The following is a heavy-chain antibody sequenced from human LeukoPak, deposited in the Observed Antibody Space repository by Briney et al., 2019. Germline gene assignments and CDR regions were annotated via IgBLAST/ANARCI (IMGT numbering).Heavy chain of an antibody. CDR2: IKQDGSEK. Sequence: PGGSLRLSCAASGFTFSSYWMSWVRQAPGKGLEWVANIKQDGSEKYYVDSVKGRFTISRDNAKNSLYLQMNSLRAEDTALYYCARDLSATARAYDYWGQGTLVTVSS. D-gene: IGHD1-26*01. CDR3: ARDLSATARAYDY. J-gene: IGHJ4*02. CDR1: GFTFSSYW. V-gene: IGHV3-7*01.